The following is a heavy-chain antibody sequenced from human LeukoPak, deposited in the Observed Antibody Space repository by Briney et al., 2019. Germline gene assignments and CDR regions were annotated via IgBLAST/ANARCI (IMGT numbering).Heavy chain of an antibody. Sequence: SETLSLTCTVSGGSISSYYWNWIRQPPGKGLEWIGYIYYSGTTNYNPSLKSRVSMSVDTSKNQFSLKLSSVTAADTAVYYCARGFIRDGYNLWVHYYYYMDVWGKGTTVTVSS. D-gene: IGHD5-24*01. J-gene: IGHJ6*03. CDR3: ARGFIRDGYNLWVHYYYYMDV. CDR2: IYYSGTT. V-gene: IGHV4-59*01. CDR1: GGSISSYY.